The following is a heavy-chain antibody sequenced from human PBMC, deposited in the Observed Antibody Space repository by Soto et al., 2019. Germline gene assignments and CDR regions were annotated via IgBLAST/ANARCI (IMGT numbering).Heavy chain of an antibody. CDR1: GFTFSSYA. Sequence: PGGSLRLSCAASGFTFSSYAMHWVRQAPGKGLEWVAVISYDGSNKYYADSVKGRLTISRDNSKNTLYLQMNSLRAEDTAVYYCARAPYYYDSSGYYYFDYWGQGTLVTVSS. CDR3: ARAPYYYDSSGYYYFDY. D-gene: IGHD3-22*01. J-gene: IGHJ4*02. V-gene: IGHV3-30-3*01. CDR2: ISYDGSNK.